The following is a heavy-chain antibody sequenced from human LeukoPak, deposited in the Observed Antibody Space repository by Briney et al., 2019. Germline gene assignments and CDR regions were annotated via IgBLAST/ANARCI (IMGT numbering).Heavy chain of an antibody. V-gene: IGHV3-21*01. D-gene: IGHD2-2*02. CDR2: ISRSSSYI. CDR1: GFNFSSYS. J-gene: IGHJ4*02. CDR3: AKDRSGMAYHFDF. Sequence: GGSLRLSCAASGFNFSSYSMNWVRQALGKGLEWVSSISRSSSYIYYADSVKGRFTISRDNAKNSLYLQMNSLRAEDTAVYYCAKDRSGMAYHFDFWGQGTLVTVSS.